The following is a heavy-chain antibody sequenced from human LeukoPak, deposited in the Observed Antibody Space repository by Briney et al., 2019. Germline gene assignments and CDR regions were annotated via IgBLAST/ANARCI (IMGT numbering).Heavy chain of an antibody. CDR2: IRADNGDT. D-gene: IGHD4-11*01. V-gene: IGHV1-18*04. Sequence: ASVEVSCKTSGYKFLSHGISWVRQAPGQGLEWLGWIRADNGDTRFAQKFQGRFTMTTDTFTSTAHMELRSLRSDDTAVYYCARDWPTVIADFWGQGTLVTVSS. CDR1: GYKFLSHG. CDR3: ARDWPTVIADF. J-gene: IGHJ1*01.